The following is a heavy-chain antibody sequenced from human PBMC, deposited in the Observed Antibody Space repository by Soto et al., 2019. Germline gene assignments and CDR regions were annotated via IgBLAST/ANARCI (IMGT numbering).Heavy chain of an antibody. D-gene: IGHD6-13*01. V-gene: IGHV4-34*01. Sequence: SETLSLTCAVYGGSFSGYYWSWIRQPPGKGLEWIGEINHSGSTNYNPSLKSRVTISVDTSKNQFSLKLSSVTAADTAVYYCARLSSSSWGALDIWGQGTMVTVSS. J-gene: IGHJ3*02. CDR3: ARLSSSSWGALDI. CDR1: GGSFSGYY. CDR2: INHSGST.